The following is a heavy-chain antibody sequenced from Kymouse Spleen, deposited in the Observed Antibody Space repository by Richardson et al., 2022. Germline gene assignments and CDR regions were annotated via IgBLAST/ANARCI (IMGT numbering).Heavy chain of an antibody. CDR3: ARDGGAAAGGYYYGMDV. D-gene: IGHD6-13*01. J-gene: IGHJ6*02. CDR1: GGSISSSNW. Sequence: QVQLQESGPGLVKPSGTLSLTCAVSGGSISSSNWWSWVRQPPGKGLEWIGEIYHSGSTNYNPSLKSRVTISVDKSKNQFSLKLSSVTAADTAVYYCARDGGAAAGGYYYGMDVWGQGTTVTVSS. V-gene: IGHV4-4*02. CDR2: IYHSGST.